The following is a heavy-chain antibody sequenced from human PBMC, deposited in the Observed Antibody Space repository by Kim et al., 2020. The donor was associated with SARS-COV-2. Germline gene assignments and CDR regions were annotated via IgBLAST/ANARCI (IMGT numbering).Heavy chain of an antibody. Sequence: GGSLRLSCAASGFTFDDYAMHWVRQAPGKGLEWVSLISGDGGSTYYADSVKGRFTISRDNSKNSLYLQMNSLRTEDTALYYCAKVRVFTFGGVMGGDSPPPPDYWGQGTLVTVSS. CDR3: AKVRVFTFGGVMGGDSPPPPDY. CDR2: ISGDGGST. V-gene: IGHV3-43*02. J-gene: IGHJ4*02. D-gene: IGHD3-16*01. CDR1: GFTFDDYA.